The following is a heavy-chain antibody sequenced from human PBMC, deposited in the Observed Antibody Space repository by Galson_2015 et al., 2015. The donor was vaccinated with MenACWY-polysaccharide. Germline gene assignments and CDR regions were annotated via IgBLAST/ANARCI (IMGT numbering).Heavy chain of an antibody. CDR2: LDGSGANT. V-gene: IGHV3-23*01. Sequence: SLRLSCAASGFTFSTSGMGWVRQAPGKGLEWVSTLDGSGANTYYADSVRGRSTLSRANSEKMLYLQMNSLRAEDTALYYCAKDASNSWFDSWGQGTLVTVSS. D-gene: IGHD4-23*01. J-gene: IGHJ5*01. CDR1: GFTFSTSG. CDR3: AKDASNSWFDS.